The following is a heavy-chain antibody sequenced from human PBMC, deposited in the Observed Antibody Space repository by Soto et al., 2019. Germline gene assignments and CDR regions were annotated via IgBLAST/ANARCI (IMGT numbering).Heavy chain of an antibody. CDR1: GFTFSSYA. CDR3: ARAGDSSPTQYGMDV. D-gene: IGHD6-19*01. Sequence: ESGGGVVQPGRSLRLSCAASGFTFSSYAMHWVRQAPGKGLEWVAVISYDGSNKYYADSVKGRFTISRDNSKNTLYLQMNSLRAEDTAVYYCARAGDSSPTQYGMDVWGQGTTVTVSS. J-gene: IGHJ6*02. V-gene: IGHV3-30-3*01. CDR2: ISYDGSNK.